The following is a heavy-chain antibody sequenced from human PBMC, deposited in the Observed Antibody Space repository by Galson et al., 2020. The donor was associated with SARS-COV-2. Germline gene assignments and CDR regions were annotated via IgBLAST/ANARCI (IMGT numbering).Heavy chain of an antibody. D-gene: IGHD3-9*01. CDR1: GYTFTSYY. CDR2: INPSGCST. J-gene: IGHJ4*02. CDR3: ARAFSLYYDILTGSKRGGWYYFDY. V-gene: IGHV1-46*01. Sequence: ASVKVSCKASGYTFTSYYMHWVRQAPGQGLEWMGIINPSGCSTSYAQKFQGRVTMTRDTSTSTVYMELSSLRSEDTAVYYCARAFSLYYDILTGSKRGGWYYFDYWGQGTLVTVSS.